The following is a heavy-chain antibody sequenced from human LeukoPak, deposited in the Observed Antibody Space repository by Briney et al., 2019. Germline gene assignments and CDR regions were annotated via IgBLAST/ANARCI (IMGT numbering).Heavy chain of an antibody. V-gene: IGHV3-30*04. CDR1: GFTFSSYA. CDR2: ISYDGSNK. J-gene: IGHJ4*02. D-gene: IGHD6-19*01. Sequence: GGSLRLSCAASGFTFSSYAMHWVRQAPGKGLEWVAVISYDGSNKYYADSVKGRFTISRDNSKNTLYLQMNSLRAEDTAVYYCARDPRFRYSSGWLPNYYFDYWGQGTLVTVSS. CDR3: ARDPRFRYSSGWLPNYYFDY.